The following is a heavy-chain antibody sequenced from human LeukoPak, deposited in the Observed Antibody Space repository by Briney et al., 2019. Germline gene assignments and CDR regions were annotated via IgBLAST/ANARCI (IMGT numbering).Heavy chain of an antibody. CDR3: ARVVREGGPYNWFDP. Sequence: SETLSLTCTVSVGSVISGGYYWSWIRQPPGRGLESIGYIYYSGSTNYNPSLKSRVTISVDTSKNQFSLKLSSVTAADTAVYYCARVVREGGPYNWFDPWGQGTLVTVSS. D-gene: IGHD6-6*01. CDR1: VGSVISGGYY. V-gene: IGHV4-61*08. J-gene: IGHJ5*02. CDR2: IYYSGST.